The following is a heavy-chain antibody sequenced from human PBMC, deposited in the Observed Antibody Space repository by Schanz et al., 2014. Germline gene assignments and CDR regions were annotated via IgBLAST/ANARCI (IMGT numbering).Heavy chain of an antibody. CDR2: INPDGSGK. Sequence: EVQLVESGGGLIQPGGSLRLSCAASGFNFGDYYMTWVRQAPGKGLESVAKINPDGSGKYYVVSVEGRFTISRDNAKKSLDLHMNSLTAEDTAVYYCARDYAGFDCWGQGTLVTVSS. V-gene: IGHV3-7*01. CDR1: GFNFGDYY. J-gene: IGHJ4*02. CDR3: ARDYAGFDC. D-gene: IGHD3-16*01.